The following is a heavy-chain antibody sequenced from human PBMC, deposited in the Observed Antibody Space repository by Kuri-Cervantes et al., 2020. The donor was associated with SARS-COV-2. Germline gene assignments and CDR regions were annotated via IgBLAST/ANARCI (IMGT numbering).Heavy chain of an antibody. D-gene: IGHD3-22*01. Sequence: GGSLRLSCKGSGYSFTSYWIGWMRQMPGKGLEWMGIIYPGDSDTRYSPSFQGQVTISADKSISTAYLQWSSLKASDTAMYYCARQKFHYYDSSGYQGATDYWGQGTLVTVSS. CDR2: IYPGDSDT. CDR1: GYSFTSYW. V-gene: IGHV5-51*01. CDR3: ARQKFHYYDSSGYQGATDY. J-gene: IGHJ4*02.